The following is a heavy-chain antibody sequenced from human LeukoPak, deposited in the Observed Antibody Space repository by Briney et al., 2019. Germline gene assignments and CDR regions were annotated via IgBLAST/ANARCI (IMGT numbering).Heavy chain of an antibody. CDR3: ARDLSRYCSSTSCYLGGY. CDR1: GYTFTSYG. V-gene: IGHV1-18*01. J-gene: IGHJ4*02. D-gene: IGHD2-2*01. CDR2: ISAYNGNT. Sequence: ASVKVSCKASGYTFTSYGISWVRQAPGQGLEWMGWISAYNGNTNYAQKLQGRVTMTTDTSTSTAYMELRSLRSDDTAVYYCARDLSRYCSSTSCYLGGYWGQGTLVTVSS.